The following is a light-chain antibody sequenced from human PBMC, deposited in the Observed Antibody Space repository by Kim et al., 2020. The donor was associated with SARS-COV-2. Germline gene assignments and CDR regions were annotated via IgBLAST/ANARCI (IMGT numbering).Light chain of an antibody. J-gene: IGLJ2*01. CDR2: YDS. Sequence: APGKTALLTGGGNNSGSKSVHWYQQKPAQAPVLVIYYDSDRPSGIPERFSGSNSGNTATLTISRVEAGDEADYYCQVWDSYSDHVVFGGGTQLTVL. CDR1: NSGSKS. CDR3: QVWDSYSDHVV. V-gene: IGLV3-21*04.